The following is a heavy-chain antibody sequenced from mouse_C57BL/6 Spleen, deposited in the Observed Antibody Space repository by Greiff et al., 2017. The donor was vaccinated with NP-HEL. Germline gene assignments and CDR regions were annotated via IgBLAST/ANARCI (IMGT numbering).Heavy chain of an antibody. V-gene: IGHV1-53*01. J-gene: IGHJ3*01. CDR2: INPSNGGT. D-gene: IGHD2-1*01. CDR1: GYTFTSYW. Sequence: QVQLQQPGTELVKPGASVKLSCKASGYTFTSYWMHWVKQRPGQGLEWIGNINPSNGGTNYNEKFKSKATLTVDKSSSTAYMQLSSLTSEDSAVYEYARGDYGNEGAWCAYWGQGTLVTVSA. CDR3: ARGDYGNEGAWCAY.